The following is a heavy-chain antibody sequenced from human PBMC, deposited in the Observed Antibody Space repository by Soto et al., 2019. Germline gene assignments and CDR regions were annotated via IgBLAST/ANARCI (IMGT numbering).Heavy chain of an antibody. V-gene: IGHV4-31*03. CDR2: IYYSGST. D-gene: IGHD1-1*01. CDR3: AMESRNYYGMVV. Sequence: PSETLSLTCTVSGGSISSGGYYWSWIRQHPGKGLEWIGYIYYSGSTYYNPSLKSRVTISVDTSKNQFSLKLSSVTAADTAVYYCAMESRNYYGMVVCGQGTSVSVFS. J-gene: IGHJ6*02. CDR1: GGSISSGGYY.